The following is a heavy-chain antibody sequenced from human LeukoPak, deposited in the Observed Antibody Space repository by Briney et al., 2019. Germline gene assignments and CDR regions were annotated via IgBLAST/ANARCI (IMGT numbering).Heavy chain of an antibody. CDR3: VTSTGQQFIPYDY. V-gene: IGHV3-66*02. Sequence: GGSLRLSCAASGINVSSNYMTWIRQAPGKGLEWVSLIYGGDAAYYAESVRGRFMISRNNLKDTLFLQMNSLRVEDTAVYYCVTSTGQQFIPYDYWGQGTHVTVSS. D-gene: IGHD6-13*01. J-gene: IGHJ4*02. CDR1: GINVSSNY. CDR2: IYGGDAA.